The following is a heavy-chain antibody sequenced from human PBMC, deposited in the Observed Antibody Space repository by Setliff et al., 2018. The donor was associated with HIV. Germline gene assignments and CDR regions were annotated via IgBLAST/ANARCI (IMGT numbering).Heavy chain of an antibody. D-gene: IGHD3-22*01. Sequence: SETLSLTCTVSGGFIGSFFWTWVRQTPGKGLQWIGHISYGGTTDYNPSLKSRVAISVDTSRNQFSLRLTSVTAADTAFYFCARRRSPPSGFYSRYYMDVWGKGTTVTVSS. J-gene: IGHJ6*03. CDR1: GGFIGSFF. V-gene: IGHV4-59*08. CDR3: ARRRSPPSGFYSRYYMDV. CDR2: ISYGGTT.